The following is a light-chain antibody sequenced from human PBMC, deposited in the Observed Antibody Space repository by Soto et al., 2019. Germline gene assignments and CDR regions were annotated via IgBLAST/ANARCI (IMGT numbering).Light chain of an antibody. CDR1: SSDVGGYNY. J-gene: IGLJ1*01. V-gene: IGLV2-8*01. Sequence: QSALTQPPSASGYPGQSVTISCTGTSSDVGGYNYVSWYQQHPGKAPKLMIYEVSKRPSGVPDRFSGSKSGNTASLTVSGLQAEDEADYYCSSYAGSNNLRVFGTGTKLTVL. CDR3: SSYAGSNNLRV. CDR2: EVS.